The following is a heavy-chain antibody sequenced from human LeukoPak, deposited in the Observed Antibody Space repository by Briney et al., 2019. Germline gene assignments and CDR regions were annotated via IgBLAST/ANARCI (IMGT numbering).Heavy chain of an antibody. CDR3: ARDPGRYGDYRDDAFDI. Sequence: SVKGRFTISRDNAKNSLYLQMNSLRAEDTAVYYCARDPGRYGDYRDDAFDIWGQGTMVTVSS. J-gene: IGHJ3*02. V-gene: IGHV3-48*03. D-gene: IGHD4-17*01.